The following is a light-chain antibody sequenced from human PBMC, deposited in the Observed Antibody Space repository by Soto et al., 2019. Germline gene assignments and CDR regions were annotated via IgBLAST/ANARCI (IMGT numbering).Light chain of an antibody. CDR2: AAS. CDR3: QQYNNWPRT. Sequence: DIQMTQSPSSLSASLGDRVTITCRASQDARSYLNWYQQEPGKAPKLLIYAASTLHGGVPSRFSGSGSGTEFTLTISSLQSEDFAVYYCQQYNNWPRTFGQGTKVDIK. J-gene: IGKJ1*01. V-gene: IGKV1-39*01. CDR1: QDARSY.